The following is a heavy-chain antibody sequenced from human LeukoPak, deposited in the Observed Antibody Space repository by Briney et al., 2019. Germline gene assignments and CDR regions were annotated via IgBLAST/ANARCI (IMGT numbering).Heavy chain of an antibody. Sequence: GASVKVSCKASGYTFTSYGINWVRQAPGQGLEWMGWISAYNGNTNYAQKLQGRVTMTTDTSTSTAYMELRSLRSDDTAVYYCARTDIVVVVAAYPGGYWGQGTLVTVSS. D-gene: IGHD2-15*01. V-gene: IGHV1-18*01. CDR2: ISAYNGNT. J-gene: IGHJ4*02. CDR3: ARTDIVVVVAAYPGGY. CDR1: GYTFTSYG.